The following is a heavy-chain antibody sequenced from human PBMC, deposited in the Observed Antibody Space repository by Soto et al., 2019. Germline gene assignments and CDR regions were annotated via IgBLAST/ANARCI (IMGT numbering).Heavy chain of an antibody. D-gene: IGHD3-22*01. CDR3: AKGLLGYDSSGYYFDY. V-gene: IGHV3-9*01. CDR1: GFTFDDYA. J-gene: IGHJ4*02. CDR2: ISWNSGSI. Sequence: ALILSCAASGFTFDDYAMHWVRQAPGKGLEWVSGISWNSGSIGYADSVKGRFTISRDNAKNSLYLQMNSLRAEDTALYYCAKGLLGYDSSGYYFDYWGQGTLVTVSS.